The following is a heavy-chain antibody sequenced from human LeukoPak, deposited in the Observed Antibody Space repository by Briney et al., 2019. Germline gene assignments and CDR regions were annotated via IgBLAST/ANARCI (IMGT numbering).Heavy chain of an antibody. CDR3: ASGMTTVTY. J-gene: IGHJ4*02. Sequence: GGSLRLSCAASGFTFSSYSMNWVRQAPGKGLEWVSYISSSSSTIYYADSVKGRFTISRDNAKNSLYLQMNSLRAEDTAVYYCASGMTTVTYWGQGTLVTVSS. CDR2: ISSSSSTI. CDR1: GFTFSSYS. V-gene: IGHV3-48*04. D-gene: IGHD4-17*01.